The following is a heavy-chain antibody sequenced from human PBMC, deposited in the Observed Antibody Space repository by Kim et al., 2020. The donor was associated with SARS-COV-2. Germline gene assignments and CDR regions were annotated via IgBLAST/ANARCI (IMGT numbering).Heavy chain of an antibody. V-gene: IGHV3-9*01. Sequence: GGSLRLSCAASGFTFDDYAMHRVRQAPGKGLEWVSGISWNSGSIGYADSVKGRFTISRDNAKNSLYLQMNSLRAEDTALYYCAKGPCGGDCLGYFDYWGQGTLVTVSS. CDR1: GFTFDDYA. CDR3: AKGPCGGDCLGYFDY. CDR2: ISWNSGSI. J-gene: IGHJ4*02. D-gene: IGHD2-21*02.